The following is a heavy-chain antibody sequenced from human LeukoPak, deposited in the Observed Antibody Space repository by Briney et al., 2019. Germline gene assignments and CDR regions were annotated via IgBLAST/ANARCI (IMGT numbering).Heavy chain of an antibody. Sequence: GGSLRLSCAASGFTFTSYSMHWFRQAPGKGLEWVAVISYDGSNKYYADSVKGRFTLSRDNSKNTLYMQMDSLRAEDTAVYYCARSAATVTTYSHFDYWGQGTLVTVSS. CDR1: GFTFTSYS. D-gene: IGHD4-17*01. CDR3: ARSAATVTTYSHFDY. CDR2: ISYDGSNK. J-gene: IGHJ4*02. V-gene: IGHV3-30*04.